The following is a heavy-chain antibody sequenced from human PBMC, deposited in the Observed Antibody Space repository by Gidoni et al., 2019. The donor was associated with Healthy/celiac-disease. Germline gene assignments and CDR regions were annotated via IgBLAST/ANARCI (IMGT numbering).Heavy chain of an antibody. J-gene: IGHJ6*02. CDR3: ASSELGYGMDV. Sequence: QVQLVQSGAGVKKPGSTEIVSCKASVRTFSSMAISWVRQAPGQGLAWRGGVFPIFGTANDEQKCQGRVTIAADESTSTDYMELSSLRSEDTAVYCCASSELGYGMDVWGQGTTVTVSS. CDR2: VFPIFGTA. D-gene: IGHD1-26*01. V-gene: IGHV1-69*01. CDR1: VRTFSSMA.